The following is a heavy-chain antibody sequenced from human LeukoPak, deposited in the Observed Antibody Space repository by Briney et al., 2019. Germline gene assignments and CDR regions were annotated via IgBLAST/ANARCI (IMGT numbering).Heavy chain of an antibody. CDR2: IIPIFGTA. CDR3: ARVLEATHFDY. D-gene: IGHD2/OR15-2a*01. V-gene: IGHV1-69*05. CDR1: GGTFSSYA. J-gene: IGHJ4*02. Sequence: SVKVSCKASGGTFSSYAISWVRQAPGQGLEWMGGIIPIFGTANYAQKFQGRVTITTDESTSTAFMELTSLRSEDTAVYYCARVLEATHFDYWGQGTLVTVSS.